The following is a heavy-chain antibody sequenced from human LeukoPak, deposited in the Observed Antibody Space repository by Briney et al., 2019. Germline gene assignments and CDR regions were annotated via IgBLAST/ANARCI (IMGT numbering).Heavy chain of an antibody. V-gene: IGHV4-59*01. Sequence: PSETLSLTCTVSGGSISSYYWSWIRQPPGKGLEWIGYIYYSGSTNYNPSLTSRVTISVDTSKNQFSLKLSSVTAADTAVYYCARVYIVVVPAAGGDWFDPWGQGTLVTVSS. CDR2: IYYSGST. CDR1: GGSISSYY. D-gene: IGHD2-2*01. J-gene: IGHJ5*02. CDR3: ARVYIVVVPAAGGDWFDP.